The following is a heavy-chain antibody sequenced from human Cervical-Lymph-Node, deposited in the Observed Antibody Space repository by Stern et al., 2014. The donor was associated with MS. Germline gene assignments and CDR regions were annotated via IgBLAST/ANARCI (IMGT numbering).Heavy chain of an antibody. V-gene: IGHV1-58*01. Sequence: QLVQSGPEVKKPGTSVKVSCKASGITFSHSAVQWLRQARGQRLEWIRWVVGLKGGTNYAQSFQERVTITRDMSTSTVYMELRSLRSEDTAVYYCASERYTYYDDQRPPGGFGPWGQGTLVTVSS. CDR2: VVGLKGGT. J-gene: IGHJ5*02. CDR1: GITFSHSA. D-gene: IGHD5-18*01. CDR3: ASERYTYYDDQRPPGGFGP.